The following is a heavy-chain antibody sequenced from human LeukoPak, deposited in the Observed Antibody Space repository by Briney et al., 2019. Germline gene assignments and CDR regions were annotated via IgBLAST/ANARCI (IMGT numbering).Heavy chain of an antibody. V-gene: IGHV4-59*08. CDR1: GGSISSYY. CDR2: IYYSGST. Sequence: SEALSLTCTVSGGSISSYYWSWIRQPPGKRLEWIGYIYYSGSTNYTPSLKSRVTISVDTSKNQFSLKLSSVTAAGTAVYFCARAFCDGDCHFDYWGQGTLVTVSS. CDR3: ARAFCDGDCHFDY. D-gene: IGHD2-21*01. J-gene: IGHJ4*02.